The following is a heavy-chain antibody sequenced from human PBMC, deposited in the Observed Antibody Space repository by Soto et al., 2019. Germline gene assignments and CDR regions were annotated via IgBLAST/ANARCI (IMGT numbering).Heavy chain of an antibody. CDR3: ARGPYYDFWRTPAGGYYYGIDV. V-gene: IGHV4-31*03. Sequence: SETLSLTCTVSGGSISSGGYYWSWIRQHPGKGLEWIGYIYYSGSTYYNPSLKSRVTISVDTSKNQFSLKLSSVTAADTAVYYCARGPYYDFWRTPAGGYYYGIDVWGQGTTVTVSS. CDR2: IYYSGST. J-gene: IGHJ6*02. D-gene: IGHD3-3*01. CDR1: GGSISSGGYY.